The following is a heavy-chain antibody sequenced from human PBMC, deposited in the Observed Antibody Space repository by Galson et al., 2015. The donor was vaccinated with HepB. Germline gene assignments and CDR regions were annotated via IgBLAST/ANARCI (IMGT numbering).Heavy chain of an antibody. D-gene: IGHD5-18*01. CDR1: GFTFSSYA. CDR3: ARGVDTDEYYYYYYMDV. Sequence: SLRLSCAASGFTFSSYAMHWVRQAPGKGLEWVAVISYDGSNKYYADSVKGRFTISRDNSKNTLYLQMNSLRAEDTAVYYCARGVDTDEYYYYYYMDVWGKGTTVTVSS. CDR2: ISYDGSNK. V-gene: IGHV3-30-3*01. J-gene: IGHJ6*03.